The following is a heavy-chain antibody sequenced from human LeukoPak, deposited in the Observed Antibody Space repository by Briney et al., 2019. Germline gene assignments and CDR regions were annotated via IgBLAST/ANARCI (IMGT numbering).Heavy chain of an antibody. J-gene: IGHJ4*02. V-gene: IGHV3-9*01. D-gene: IGHD6-6*01. CDR2: ISWNSGSI. Sequence: GGSLRLSCAASGFTFDDYAMHWVRQAPGKGLEWVSGISWNSGSIGYADSVKGRFTISRDNAENSLYLQMNSLRAEDTALYYCAKTSRERSFDYWGQGTLVTVSS. CDR1: GFTFDDYA. CDR3: AKTSRERSFDY.